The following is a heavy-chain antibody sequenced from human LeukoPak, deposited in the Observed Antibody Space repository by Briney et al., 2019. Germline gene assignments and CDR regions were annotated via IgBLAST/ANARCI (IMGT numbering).Heavy chain of an antibody. D-gene: IGHD3-9*01. CDR1: GYTFTSYG. J-gene: IGHJ5*02. CDR2: ISVYNGNT. CDR3: ARDSGYDILTGYYFNWFDP. V-gene: IGHV1-18*01. Sequence: ASVKVSCKASGYTFTSYGISWVRQAPGQGLEWMGWISVYNGNTNYAQKLQGRVTMTTDTSTSTAYMELRSLRSDDTAVYYCARDSGYDILTGYYFNWFDPWGQGTLVTVSS.